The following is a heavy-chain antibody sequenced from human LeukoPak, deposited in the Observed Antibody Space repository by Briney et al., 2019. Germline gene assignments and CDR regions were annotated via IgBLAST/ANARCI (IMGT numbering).Heavy chain of an antibody. J-gene: IGHJ5*02. CDR2: IYHSGST. Sequence: SETLSLTCAVSGGSISSSNWWSWVRQPPGKGLEWIGEIYHSGSTNYNPSLKSRVTISVDTSKNQFSLKLSSVTAADTAVYYCASISWSHGNWFDTWGQGTLVTVSS. CDR1: GGSISSSNW. CDR3: ASISWSHGNWFDT. D-gene: IGHD2-8*01. V-gene: IGHV4-4*02.